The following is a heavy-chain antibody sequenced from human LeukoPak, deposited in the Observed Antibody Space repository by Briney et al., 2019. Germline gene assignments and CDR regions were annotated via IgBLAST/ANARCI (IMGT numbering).Heavy chain of an antibody. V-gene: IGHV3-15*01. Sequence: GGSLRLSCAASGFRFSDAWMTWVRQAPGKGLELVGLIKGKAGGETTHYAAPVKGRFTISRDDSRNTLYLQMNSLKTEDTALYYCAKDVPLTGGRSLLYWGQGTLVSVSS. D-gene: IGHD2-8*02. CDR2: IKGKAGGETT. CDR3: AKDVPLTGGRSLLY. J-gene: IGHJ4*02. CDR1: GFRFSDAW.